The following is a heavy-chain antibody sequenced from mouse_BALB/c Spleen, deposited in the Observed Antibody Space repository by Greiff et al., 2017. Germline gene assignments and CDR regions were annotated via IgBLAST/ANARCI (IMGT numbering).Heavy chain of an antibody. V-gene: IGHV1-69*02. Sequence: VQLQQPGAELVRPGASVKLSCKASGYTFTSYWINWVKQRPGQGLEWIGNIYPSDSYTNYNQKFKDKATLTVDKSSSTAYMQLSSPTSEDSAVYYCTRSGSLFFDYWGQGTTLTVSS. CDR3: TRSGSLFFDY. CDR1: GYTFTSYW. D-gene: IGHD6-2*01. J-gene: IGHJ2*01. CDR2: IYPSDSYT.